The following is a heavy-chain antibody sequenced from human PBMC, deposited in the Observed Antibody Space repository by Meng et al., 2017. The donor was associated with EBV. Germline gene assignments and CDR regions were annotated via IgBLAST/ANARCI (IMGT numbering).Heavy chain of an antibody. CDR1: AFSVTIRGKG. CDR2: VNADNET. D-gene: IGHD4-11*01. J-gene: IGHJ4*02. Sequence: ESEPARAKPTHALTPTCTRSAFSVTIRGKGVGWMRQPPGKPLEWLTLVNADNETTYSPSLINRRAITTDASYKQAVSILTNMDTVEEGTEYYSDIAYSRRTNYFDSWGQGTLVTVSS. V-gene: IGHV2-5*02. CDR3: SDIAYSRRTNYFDS.